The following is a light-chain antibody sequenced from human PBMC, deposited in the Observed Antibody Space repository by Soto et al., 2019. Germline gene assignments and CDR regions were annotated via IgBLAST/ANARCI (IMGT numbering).Light chain of an antibody. V-gene: IGLV1-44*01. CDR1: RSSIGSNT. CDR3: AAWDASLGGFYV. J-gene: IGLJ1*01. CDR2: INN. Sequence: QSVLTQPPSASGTPGQRVTISCSGRRSSIGSNTVNWYQHLPGMAPKLLIYINNHRPSGVPERFSASKAGASASLAISGLQSEDEGDYYCAAWDASLGGFYVFGSGTKLTVL.